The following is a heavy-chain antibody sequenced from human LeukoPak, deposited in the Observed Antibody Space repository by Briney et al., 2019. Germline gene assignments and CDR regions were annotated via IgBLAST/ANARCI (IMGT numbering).Heavy chain of an antibody. CDR2: IYYSGST. Sequence: GSLRLSCAASGFSFSGYGMHWVRQAPGKGLEWIGSIYYSGSTYYNPSLKSRVTISVDTSKNQFSLKLSSVTAADTAVYYCARNFVEYYYDSSGYYSIWGQGTLVTVSS. D-gene: IGHD3-22*01. CDR1: GFSFSGYG. J-gene: IGHJ4*02. CDR3: ARNFVEYYYDSSGYYSI. V-gene: IGHV4-38-2*01.